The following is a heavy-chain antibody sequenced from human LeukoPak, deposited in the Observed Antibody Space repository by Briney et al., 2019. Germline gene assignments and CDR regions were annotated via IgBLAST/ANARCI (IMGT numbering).Heavy chain of an antibody. J-gene: IGHJ4*02. Sequence: GRSLRLSCAPSGFNFSTYPMHWVRQAPGKGLEWVSAISGSGGSTYYADSVKGRFTISRDNSKNTLYLQMNSLRAEDAAVYFCAKAPVTSCRGAYCYPFDSWGQGTLVTVSS. V-gene: IGHV3-23*01. CDR3: AKAPVTSCRGAYCYPFDS. D-gene: IGHD2-21*01. CDR1: GFNFSTYP. CDR2: ISGSGGST.